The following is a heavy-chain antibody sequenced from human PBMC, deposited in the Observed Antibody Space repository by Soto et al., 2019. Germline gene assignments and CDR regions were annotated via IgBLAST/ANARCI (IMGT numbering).Heavy chain of an antibody. D-gene: IGHD3-3*01. CDR2: ISYSGTST. Sequence: EVQLLESGGGLVQPAGSLRLSCAASGFTFSSHAMSWVRQAPGKGLEWVSAISYSGTSTYYAESVKGRFTISRDNSKNKVSLQMNILRTEHTAIYDCAKRFTLLGEVNLSPEFDYWGQGALVTVSS. V-gene: IGHV3-23*01. CDR3: AKRFTLLGEVNLSPEFDY. CDR1: GFTFSSHA. J-gene: IGHJ4*02.